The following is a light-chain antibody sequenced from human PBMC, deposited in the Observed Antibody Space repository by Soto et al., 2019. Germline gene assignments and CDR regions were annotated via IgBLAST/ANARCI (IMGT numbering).Light chain of an antibody. J-gene: IGKJ2*01. Sequence: EIVLTQSPGTLSLSPGERATLSCRASQSVYSTYLAWYQQKPGQAPGLLIYRASTRATGIPDRFSGSGSGRDFTLTISRLEPEDSAVYYCLLYGNSPLYTFGQGTRLEIK. V-gene: IGKV3-20*01. CDR2: RAS. CDR3: LLYGNSPLYT. CDR1: QSVYSTY.